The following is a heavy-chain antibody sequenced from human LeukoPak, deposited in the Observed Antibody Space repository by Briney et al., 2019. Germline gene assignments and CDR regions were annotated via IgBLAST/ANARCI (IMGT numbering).Heavy chain of an antibody. Sequence: SETLSLTCSVSVYSISRGYYWGWTGQRPGKWLDWIGSIYHSGSTYYNPSLKSRVTISVDTSKNQFSLKLSSVTAADTGVYFCARLDYSGYVDYWGQGTLVTVSS. CDR1: VYSISRGYY. V-gene: IGHV4-38-2*02. J-gene: IGHJ4*02. CDR2: IYHSGST. D-gene: IGHD5-12*01. CDR3: ARLDYSGYVDY.